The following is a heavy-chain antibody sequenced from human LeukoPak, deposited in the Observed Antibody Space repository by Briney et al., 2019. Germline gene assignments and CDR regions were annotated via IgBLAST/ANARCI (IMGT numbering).Heavy chain of an antibody. V-gene: IGHV1-2*02. J-gene: IGHJ6*03. CDR2: INPKRGGT. Sequence: ASVKASCKASGYTFTGYYMHWVRQAPGQGLEWMGWINPKRGGTNYAQKFQGRVTMTRDTSISTAYMELSRLRSEDTAVYYCARARLYSSSWYDYYYYMDVWGKGTTVTISS. CDR3: ARARLYSSSWYDYYYYMDV. D-gene: IGHD6-13*01. CDR1: GYTFTGYY.